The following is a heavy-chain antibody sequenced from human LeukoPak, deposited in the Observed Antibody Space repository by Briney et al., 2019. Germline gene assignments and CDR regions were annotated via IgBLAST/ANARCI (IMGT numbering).Heavy chain of an antibody. V-gene: IGHV1-69*06. Sequence: GASVKVSCKASGGTFSSYAISWVRQAPGQGLEWMGGIIPIFGTANYAQKFQGRVTITADKSTSTAYMELSSLRSEDTAVYYCARMYSSGWYGGDPYYFDYWGQGTLVTVSS. CDR2: IIPIFGTA. D-gene: IGHD6-19*01. CDR3: ARMYSSGWYGGDPYYFDY. CDR1: GGTFSSYA. J-gene: IGHJ4*02.